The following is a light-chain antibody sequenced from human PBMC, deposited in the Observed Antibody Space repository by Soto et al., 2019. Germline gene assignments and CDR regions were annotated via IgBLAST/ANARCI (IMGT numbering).Light chain of an antibody. V-gene: IGKV1-5*01. J-gene: IGKJ1*01. Sequence: DIQMTQSPSTLSASVGDRVTITCRASQSVNNWLAWYQQKPGKAPKLLIYDASSLESGVPSRFSGSGSGTEFTLTISSLQPEDFATYSCQHSTTWTFGQGTKVDIK. CDR2: DAS. CDR1: QSVNNW. CDR3: QHSTTWT.